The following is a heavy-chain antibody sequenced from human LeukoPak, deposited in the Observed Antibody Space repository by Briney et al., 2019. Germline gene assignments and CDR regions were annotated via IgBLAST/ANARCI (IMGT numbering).Heavy chain of an antibody. CDR2: INPNSGGT. V-gene: IGHV1-2*02. CDR3: ARGGRYYDSSGYGDY. Sequence: ASVKVSCKASGYTFTDYYMHWVRQAPGQGLEWMGWINPNSGGTNYAQKFQGRVTMTRDTSISTAYMELSRLRSDDTAVYYCARGGRYYDSSGYGDYWGQGTLVTVSS. CDR1: GYTFTDYY. J-gene: IGHJ4*02. D-gene: IGHD3-22*01.